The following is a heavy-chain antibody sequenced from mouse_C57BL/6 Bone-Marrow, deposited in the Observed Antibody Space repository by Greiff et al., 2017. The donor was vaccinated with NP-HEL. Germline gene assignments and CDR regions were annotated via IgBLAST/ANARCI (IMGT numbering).Heavy chain of an antibody. CDR2: INYDGSST. Sequence: EVHLVESEGGLVQPGSSMKLSCTASGFTFSDSYMAWVRQVPAKGLEWVANINYDGSSTYYLASLKSRFIISRDNAKNILYLQMSSLKSEDTATYYCARDGYHWYFDVWGTGTTVTVSS. J-gene: IGHJ1*03. V-gene: IGHV5-16*01. D-gene: IGHD2-2*01. CDR1: GFTFSDSY. CDR3: ARDGYHWYFDV.